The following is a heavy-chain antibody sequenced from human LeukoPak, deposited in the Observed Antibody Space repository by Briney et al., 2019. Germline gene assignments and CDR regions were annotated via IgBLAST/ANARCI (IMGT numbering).Heavy chain of an antibody. Sequence: PGGSLRLSCAASGFTFSSYSMNWVRQAPGKGLEWVSYISSSSSTIYYADSVKGRFTISRDNAKNSLYLQMNSLRAEDTAVYYCARVPYYGHGVKYDYWGQGTLVTVSS. J-gene: IGHJ4*02. D-gene: IGHD3-10*01. V-gene: IGHV3-48*04. CDR3: ARVPYYGHGVKYDY. CDR2: ISSSSSTI. CDR1: GFTFSSYS.